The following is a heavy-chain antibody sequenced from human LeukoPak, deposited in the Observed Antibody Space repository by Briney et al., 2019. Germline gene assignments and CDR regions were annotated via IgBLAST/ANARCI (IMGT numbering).Heavy chain of an antibody. Sequence: GGSLRLSCAASGFTFSSYAMSWVRQAPGKGLEWVSTLSGSGGNTYYADSVKGRVTISRDNSKNTLYLQMNSLRAEDTAVYHCAKGSYYYDSTDYFDYWGQGTLVTVSS. CDR2: LSGSGGNT. CDR3: AKGSYYYDSTDYFDY. CDR1: GFTFSSYA. D-gene: IGHD3-22*01. J-gene: IGHJ4*02. V-gene: IGHV3-23*01.